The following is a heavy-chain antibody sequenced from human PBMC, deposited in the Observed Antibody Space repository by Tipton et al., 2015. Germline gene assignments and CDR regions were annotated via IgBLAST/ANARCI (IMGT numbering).Heavy chain of an antibody. Sequence: PGLVKTSGTLSITCAVSGGSISSSNWWSWVRQSPGKGQEWIGEIFHSGNTNYNTSLKSRVTISVDESNNQFSLKMTSVTAADTAMYSCGRDTGGWSPLGYWGQGTLVTVSS. CDR1: GGSISSSNW. CDR3: GRDTGGWSPLGY. CDR2: IFHSGNT. D-gene: IGHD3-16*01. J-gene: IGHJ4*02. V-gene: IGHV4-4*02.